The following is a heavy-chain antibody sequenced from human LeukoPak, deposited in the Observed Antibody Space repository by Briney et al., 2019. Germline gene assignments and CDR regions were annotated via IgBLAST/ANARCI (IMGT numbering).Heavy chain of an antibody. J-gene: IGHJ4*02. V-gene: IGHV4-59*01. CDR2: IYYSGST. CDR3: ARSLSSYGSGSYDY. Sequence: PSETLSPTCTVSGGSISSYYWSWIRQPPGKGLEWIGYIYYSGSTNYNPSLKSRVTISVDTSKNQFSLKLSSVTAADTAVYYCARSLSSYGSGSYDYWGQGTLVTVSS. CDR1: GGSISSYY. D-gene: IGHD3-10*01.